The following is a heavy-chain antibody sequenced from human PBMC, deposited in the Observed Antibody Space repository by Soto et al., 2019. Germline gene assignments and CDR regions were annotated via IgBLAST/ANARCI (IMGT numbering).Heavy chain of an antibody. D-gene: IGHD3-10*01. CDR3: ARDNRAFQAWFDP. J-gene: IGHJ5*02. V-gene: IGHV4-30-4*01. Sequence: QVQLQESGPGLVKPSQTLSLTCTVSGGSISSGDYYWSWIRQPPGKGLEWIGYIYYSGSTYYNPALKSRVTLSVDPSKNQFSRKLSSVTAADTPVYYCARDNRAFQAWFDPWGQGTLVTVSS. CDR2: IYYSGST. CDR1: GGSISSGDYY.